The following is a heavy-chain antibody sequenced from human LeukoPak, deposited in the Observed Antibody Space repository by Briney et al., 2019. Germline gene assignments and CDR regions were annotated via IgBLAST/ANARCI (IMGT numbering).Heavy chain of an antibody. CDR2: IYYSGST. CDR3: ARDRGGYFDY. CDR1: GGSISSHY. V-gene: IGHV4-59*11. J-gene: IGHJ4*02. Sequence: SETLSLTCSVSGGSISSHYWSWIRQPPGKGLEWIGYIYYSGSTNYNPSLKSRVTISVDTSKIQFSMKLSSVTAADTAVYYCARDRGGYFDYWGQGTLVTVSS. D-gene: IGHD3-16*01.